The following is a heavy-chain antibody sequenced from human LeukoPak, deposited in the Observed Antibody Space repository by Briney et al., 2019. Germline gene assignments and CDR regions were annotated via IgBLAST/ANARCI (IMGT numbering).Heavy chain of an antibody. J-gene: IGHJ4*02. CDR3: ARGGYYAGYQFDY. CDR1: GFTFSSYE. Sequence: GGSLRLSCAASGFTFSSYEMNWVRQAPGKGLEWVSYISSSGSTIYYADSVKGRFTISRDNAKNSLYLQMNSLRAEDTAVYYCARGGYYAGYQFDYWGQGTLVTVSS. D-gene: IGHD3-22*01. CDR2: ISSSGSTI. V-gene: IGHV3-48*03.